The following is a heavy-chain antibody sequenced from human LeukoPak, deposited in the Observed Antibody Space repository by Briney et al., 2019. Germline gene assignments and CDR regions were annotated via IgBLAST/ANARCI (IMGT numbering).Heavy chain of an antibody. D-gene: IGHD3-22*01. CDR2: IVVGSGNT. CDR1: GFTFTSSA. V-gene: IGHV1-58*01. Sequence: SVKVSCKASGFTFTSSAVQWVRQARGQRLEWIGWIVVGSGNTNYAQKFQEGVTITRDMSTSTAYMELSSLRSEDTAVYYCAASDSSGYYIFDYWGQGTLVTVSS. CDR3: AASDSSGYYIFDY. J-gene: IGHJ4*02.